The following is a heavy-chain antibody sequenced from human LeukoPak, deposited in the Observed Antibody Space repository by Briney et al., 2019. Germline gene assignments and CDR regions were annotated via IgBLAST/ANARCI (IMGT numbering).Heavy chain of an antibody. CDR3: AKDRDFGELWF. J-gene: IGHJ4*02. CDR2: INHSGST. D-gene: IGHD3-10*01. V-gene: IGHV4-34*01. CDR1: GGSFSGYY. Sequence: SETLSLTCAVYGGSFSGYYWSWIRQPPGKGLEWIGEINHSGSTNYNPSLKSRVTISVDTSKNQFSLKLSSVTAADTAVYYCAKDRDFGELWFWGQGTLVTVSS.